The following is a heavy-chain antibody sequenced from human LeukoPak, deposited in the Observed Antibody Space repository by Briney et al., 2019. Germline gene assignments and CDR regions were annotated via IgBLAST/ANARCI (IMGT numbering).Heavy chain of an antibody. CDR1: GGSISSGGYY. J-gene: IGHJ3*02. CDR2: IYYSGST. D-gene: IGHD3-22*01. CDR3: ARGIVVVDAFDI. Sequence: SSETLSLTCTVSGGSISSGGYYWSWIRQHPGKGLEWIGYIYYSGSTYYNPSLKSRLTISVDTSKNQFSLKLSSVTAADTAVYYCARGIVVVDAFDIWGQGTMVTVSS. V-gene: IGHV4-31*03.